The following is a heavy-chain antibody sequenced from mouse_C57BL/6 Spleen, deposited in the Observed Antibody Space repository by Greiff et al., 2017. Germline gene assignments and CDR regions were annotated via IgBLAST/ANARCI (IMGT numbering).Heavy chain of an antibody. V-gene: IGHV7-1*01. CDR1: GFTFSDFY. Sequence: EVKLMESGGGLVQSGRSLRLSCATSGFTFSDFYMEWVRQAPGKGLEWIAASRNKANAYTTESSASVKGRFIVSRDTSQIILYLQMNALRAEDTAIYYCARANYYGVEDYAMDYWGQGTSVTVSS. CDR2: SRNKANAYTT. J-gene: IGHJ4*01. D-gene: IGHD1-2*01. CDR3: ARANYYGVEDYAMDY.